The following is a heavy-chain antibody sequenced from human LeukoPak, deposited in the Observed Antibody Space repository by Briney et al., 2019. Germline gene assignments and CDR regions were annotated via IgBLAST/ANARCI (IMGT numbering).Heavy chain of an antibody. D-gene: IGHD1-26*01. Sequence: GGSLRLSCTASGFTFSSYSMNWVRLAPGKGLQWVSSISSSSSSIYYADPLKGRFTISRDNAKNSLYLQMNSLRAEDTAVYYCARGGPGGALNCWGQGTLVTVSS. J-gene: IGHJ4*02. CDR3: ARGGPGGALNC. CDR2: ISSSSSSI. CDR1: GFTFSSYS. V-gene: IGHV3-21*01.